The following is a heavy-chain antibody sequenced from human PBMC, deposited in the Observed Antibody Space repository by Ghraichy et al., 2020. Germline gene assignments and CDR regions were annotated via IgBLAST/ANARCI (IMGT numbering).Heavy chain of an antibody. CDR2: ITHSGNT. J-gene: IGHJ3*02. Sequence: SETLSLTCDVYGGSFSNYFWNWIRQPPGKGLEWLGEITHSGNTNYNPSLKSRLTISVDTSKNQFSLKLSSVTALDTAIYYCSSGLWFGEIDAFDTWGQGTMATVSS. CDR3: SSGLWFGEIDAFDT. V-gene: IGHV4-34*01. CDR1: GGSFSNYF. D-gene: IGHD3-10*01.